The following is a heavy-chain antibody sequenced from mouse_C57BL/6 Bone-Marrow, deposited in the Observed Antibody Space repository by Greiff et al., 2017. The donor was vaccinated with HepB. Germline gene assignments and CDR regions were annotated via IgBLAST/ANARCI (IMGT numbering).Heavy chain of an antibody. CDR3: ASYDGYFYAMDY. CDR1: GYTFTSYW. CDR2: IDPSDSYT. Sequence: QVQLKQPGAELVKPGASVKLSCKASGYTFTSYWMQWVKQRPGQGLEWIGEIDPSDSYTNYNQKFKGKATLTVDTSSSTAYMQLSSLTSEDSAVYYCASYDGYFYAMDYWGQGTSVTVSS. D-gene: IGHD2-3*01. V-gene: IGHV1-50*01. J-gene: IGHJ4*01.